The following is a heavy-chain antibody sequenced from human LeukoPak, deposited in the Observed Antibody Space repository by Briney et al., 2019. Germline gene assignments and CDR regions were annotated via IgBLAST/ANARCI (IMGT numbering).Heavy chain of an antibody. CDR1: GFTFNNYE. V-gene: IGHV3-48*03. J-gene: IGHJ4*02. CDR2: ISSSGSNI. D-gene: IGHD3-22*01. CDR3: ARETYSYDSSGNSPFDY. Sequence: GGSLRLSCAASGFTFNNYELTWVRQAPGKGLEWVSNISSSGSNIYYADSVKGRFIISRDNAKNSLYLQMNSLRAEDTAVYYCARETYSYDSSGNSPFDYWGQGTLVTVSP.